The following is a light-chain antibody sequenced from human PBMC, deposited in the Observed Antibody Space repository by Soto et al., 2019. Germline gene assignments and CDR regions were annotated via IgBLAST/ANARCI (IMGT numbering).Light chain of an antibody. CDR2: GAS. J-gene: IGKJ4*01. CDR3: QQYNKWPLT. V-gene: IGKV3-15*01. CDR1: QSLNGN. Sequence: ETVMTQSPATLSVSPGERATLSCRASQSLNGNLAWYQQKPGQGPRLLIYGASTRATGIPARFSGSGSGTEFTLTISSLQSEDFAVYHCQQYNKWPLTFGGGTKVEIK.